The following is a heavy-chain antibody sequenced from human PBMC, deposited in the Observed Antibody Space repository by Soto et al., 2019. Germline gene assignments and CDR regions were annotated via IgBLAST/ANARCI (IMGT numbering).Heavy chain of an antibody. V-gene: IGHV1-69*12. J-gene: IGHJ2*01. D-gene: IGHD6-25*01. CDR3: AQTLGLAAAGPGRFDL. CDR2: IIPLFGRA. Sequence: QVQLVQSGAEVKKPGSSVKVSCKASGGTFSSYAISWVRQAPGQGLEWMGGIIPLFGRANYAQKFQGRVTITAAASTSTAYMELSSLRSEDTAVYYCAQTLGLAAAGPGRFDLWGRGTLVTASS. CDR1: GGTFSSYA.